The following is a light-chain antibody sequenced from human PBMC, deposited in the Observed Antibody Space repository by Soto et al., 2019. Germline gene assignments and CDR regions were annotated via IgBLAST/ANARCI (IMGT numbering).Light chain of an antibody. CDR2: DAS. J-gene: IGKJ5*01. V-gene: IGKV3-11*01. CDR1: QNVSSY. CDR3: QQVKTLPIT. Sequence: EIVLTQSPATLSLSPGERATLSCRASQNVSSYFAWYQQKPGQAPRLLIYDASNRATGIPARFSGSGSGTDCTLTISSLEPEDFAVYYCQQVKTLPITFGQGTRLEIK.